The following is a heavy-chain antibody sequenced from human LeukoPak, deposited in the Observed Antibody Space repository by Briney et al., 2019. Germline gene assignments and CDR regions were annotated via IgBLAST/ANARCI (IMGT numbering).Heavy chain of an antibody. CDR3: ARHPFSDGFDI. Sequence: SETLSLTCTVSGGSISSYYWSWIRQPPGKGLEWIVYIYDSGSTNYNPSLKSRVNILVDTSKNQFSLKVNSVTAADTAMYYCARHPFSDGFDIWGQGTMVTVSS. J-gene: IGHJ3*02. V-gene: IGHV4-59*08. CDR2: IYDSGST. CDR1: GGSISSYY.